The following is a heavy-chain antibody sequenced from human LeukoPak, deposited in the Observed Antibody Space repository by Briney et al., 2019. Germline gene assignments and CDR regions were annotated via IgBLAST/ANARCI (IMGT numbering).Heavy chain of an antibody. CDR1: GYTFTSYA. CDR2: MNPNSGNT. J-gene: IGHJ4*02. D-gene: IGHD1-26*01. Sequence: ASVKVSCKASGYTFTSYAMNWVRQATGQGLEWMGWMNPNSGNTGYAQKFQGRVTMTRNTSISTAYMELSSLRSEDTAVYYCARRSFSGSYAEYYFDYWGQGTLVTVSS. CDR3: ARRSFSGSYAEYYFDY. V-gene: IGHV1-8*02.